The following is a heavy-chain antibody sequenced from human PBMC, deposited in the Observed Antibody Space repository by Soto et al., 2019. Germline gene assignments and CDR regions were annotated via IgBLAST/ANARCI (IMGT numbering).Heavy chain of an antibody. CDR2: IWYDGSNK. CDR3: ARRKGYCSSTSCQNDAFDI. Sequence: GGSLRLSCAASGFTFSSYGMHWVRQAPGKGLEWVAVIWYDGSNKYYADSVKGRFTISRDNSKNTLYLQMNSLRAEDTAVYYCARRKGYCSSTSCQNDAFDIWGQGTMVTVSS. V-gene: IGHV3-33*01. CDR1: GFTFSSYG. J-gene: IGHJ3*02. D-gene: IGHD2-2*01.